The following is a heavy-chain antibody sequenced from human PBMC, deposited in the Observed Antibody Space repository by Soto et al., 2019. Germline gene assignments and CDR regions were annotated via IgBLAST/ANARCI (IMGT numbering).Heavy chain of an antibody. J-gene: IGHJ3*02. Sequence: ASVKVSCKVSGYTLTELSMHWVRQAPGKGLEWMGGFDPEDGETIYAQKFQGRVTMTEDTSTDTAYMELSSLRSEDTAVYYCATYQEYCSGGSCYSGAFDIWGQGTMVTVSS. CDR2: FDPEDGET. D-gene: IGHD2-15*01. V-gene: IGHV1-24*01. CDR3: ATYQEYCSGGSCYSGAFDI. CDR1: GYTLTELS.